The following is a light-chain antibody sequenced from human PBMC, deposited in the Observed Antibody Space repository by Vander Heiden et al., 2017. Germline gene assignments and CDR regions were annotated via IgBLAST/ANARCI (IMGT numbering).Light chain of an antibody. CDR2: AAS. J-gene: IGKJ1*01. V-gene: IGKV1-6*01. CDR1: QGIRND. CDR3: LQDYSYPRT. Sequence: AIQMTQSPSSLSASVGDRVIITCRASQGIRNDLDWYQQRPGKAPKLLIYAASSLQTGVPLRFSGSGSGTDFTLTISSLQPEDFATYYCLQDYSYPRTFGQGTKVEIK.